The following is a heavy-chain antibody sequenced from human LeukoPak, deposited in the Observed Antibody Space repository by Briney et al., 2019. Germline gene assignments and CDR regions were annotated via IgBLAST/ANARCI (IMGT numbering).Heavy chain of an antibody. V-gene: IGHV1-2*02. CDR3: ARDLQGGLRWFGERPHYYCYMDV. J-gene: IGHJ6*03. CDR1: GYTFTGYY. D-gene: IGHD3-10*01. CDR2: INPNSGGT. Sequence: ASVKVSCKASGYTFTGYYMHWVRQAPGQGLEWMGWINPNSGGTNYAQKFQGRVTMTRDTSISTAYMELSRLRSDDTAVYYCARDLQGGLRWFGERPHYYCYMDVWGKGTTVTISS.